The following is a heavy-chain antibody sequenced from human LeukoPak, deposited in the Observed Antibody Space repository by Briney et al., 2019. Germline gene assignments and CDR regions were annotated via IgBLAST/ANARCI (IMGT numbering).Heavy chain of an antibody. CDR1: GGSISSSSYY. CDR3: ARGRVLLWFGDYFDY. Sequence: SETLSLTCTVSGGSISSSSYYWGWIRQPPGKGLEWIGSIYYSGSTYYNPSLKSRVTISVDTSKNQFSLKLSSVTAADTAVYYCARGRVLLWFGDYFDYWGQGTLVTVSS. V-gene: IGHV4-39*07. D-gene: IGHD3-10*01. J-gene: IGHJ4*02. CDR2: IYYSGST.